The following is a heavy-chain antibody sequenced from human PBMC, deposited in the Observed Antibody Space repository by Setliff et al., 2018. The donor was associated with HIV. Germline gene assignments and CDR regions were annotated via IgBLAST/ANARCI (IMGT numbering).Heavy chain of an antibody. J-gene: IGHJ6*03. D-gene: IGHD3-16*01. V-gene: IGHV3-21*01. Sequence: GGSLRLSCAASGFTLITYDMQWVRQATGNGLEWVSFISSTSEYIHYADSVKGRFTISRDNAKKSLYLQMNSLGAEDTAVYYCARSGGIGNYNWDVWGKGTTVTVSS. CDR1: GFTLITYD. CDR2: ISSTSEYI. CDR3: ARSGGIGNYNWDV.